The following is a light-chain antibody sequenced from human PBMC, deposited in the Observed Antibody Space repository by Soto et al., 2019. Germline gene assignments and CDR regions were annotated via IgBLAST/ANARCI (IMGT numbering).Light chain of an antibody. CDR3: SSYTSSNTLV. CDR1: SSDVGVYNY. CDR2: EVS. V-gene: IGLV2-14*01. J-gene: IGLJ2*01. Sequence: QPASVSGSPGQSITISCTGTSSDVGVYNYVSWYQQHPGKAPKLMIYEVSNRPSGVSNRFSGSKSGNTASLTISGLQAEDEADYYCSSYTSSNTLVFGGGTKLTVL.